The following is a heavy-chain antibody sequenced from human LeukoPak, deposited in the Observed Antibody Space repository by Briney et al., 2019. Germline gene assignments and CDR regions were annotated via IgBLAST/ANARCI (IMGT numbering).Heavy chain of an antibody. V-gene: IGHV3-30-3*01. J-gene: IGHJ4*02. D-gene: IGHD6-13*01. CDR2: ISYDGSNK. Sequence: GGSLRLSCAASGFTFSSYAMHWVRQAPGEGLEWVAVISYDGSNKYYADSVKGRFTISRDNSKNTLYLQMNSLRAEDTAVYYCARDRAGYSSSWIFDYWGQGTLVTVSS. CDR1: GFTFSSYA. CDR3: ARDRAGYSSSWIFDY.